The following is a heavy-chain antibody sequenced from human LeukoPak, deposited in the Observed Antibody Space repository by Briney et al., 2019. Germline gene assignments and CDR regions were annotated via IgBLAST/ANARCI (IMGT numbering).Heavy chain of an antibody. J-gene: IGHJ5*02. D-gene: IGHD5-12*01. V-gene: IGHV1-2*02. CDR2: INPNSGGT. Sequence: ASVKVSCKASGYTFTGYYMHWMRQAPGQGLEWMGWINPNSGGTNYAQKFQGRVTMTRDTSISTAYMELSRLRSDDTAVYYCARAWCSGYDCGINWFDPWGQGTLVTVSS. CDR1: GYTFTGYY. CDR3: ARAWCSGYDCGINWFDP.